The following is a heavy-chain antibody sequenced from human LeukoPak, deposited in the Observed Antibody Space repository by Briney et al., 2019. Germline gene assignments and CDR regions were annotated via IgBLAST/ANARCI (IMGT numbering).Heavy chain of an antibody. CDR3: AKSGYDYDSSGYYHHLPIDY. Sequence: PGGSLRLSCAASGFTFSSYGMSWVRQAPGKGLEWVSAISGSGGSTYYADSVKGRFTISRDNSKNTLYLQMNSLRAEDTAVYYCAKSGYDYDSSGYYHHLPIDYWGQGTLVTVSS. J-gene: IGHJ4*02. V-gene: IGHV3-23*01. D-gene: IGHD3-22*01. CDR1: GFTFSSYG. CDR2: ISGSGGST.